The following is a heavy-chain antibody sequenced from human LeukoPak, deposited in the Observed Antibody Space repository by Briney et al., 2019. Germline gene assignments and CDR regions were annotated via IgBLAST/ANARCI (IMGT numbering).Heavy chain of an antibody. CDR2: MNPKNANT. Sequence: GASVKVSCKASGYTFTSYDINWVRQAPGQGLEWMGWMNPKNANTGYAQKFQGRLTITRNASISTAYMELSSLRSDDTAVYYCARTKPDNSEIYNWGQGTLVTVSS. CDR1: GYTFTSYD. V-gene: IGHV1-8*01. CDR3: ARTKPDNSEIYN. J-gene: IGHJ4*02. D-gene: IGHD3-22*01.